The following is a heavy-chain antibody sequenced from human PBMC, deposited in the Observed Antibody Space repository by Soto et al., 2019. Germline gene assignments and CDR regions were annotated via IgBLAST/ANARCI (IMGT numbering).Heavy chain of an antibody. CDR2: IDPSDSYT. CDR3: ARHLEYSSSSWADYYYYGMDV. Sequence: PGESLKISCKGSGYSFTSYWISWVRQMPGKGLEWMGRIDPSDSYTNYSPSFQGHVTISADKSISTAYLQWSSLKASDTAMYYCARHLEYSSSSWADYYYYGMDVWGQGTTVTVS. D-gene: IGHD6-6*01. CDR1: GYSFTSYW. V-gene: IGHV5-10-1*01. J-gene: IGHJ6*02.